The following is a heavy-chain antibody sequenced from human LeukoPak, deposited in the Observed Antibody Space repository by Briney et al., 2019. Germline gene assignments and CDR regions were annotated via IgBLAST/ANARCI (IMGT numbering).Heavy chain of an antibody. J-gene: IGHJ4*02. CDR3: ARHPYSGSYHFDY. CDR1: GYTFTGYY. D-gene: IGHD1-26*01. V-gene: IGHV1-2*02. CDR2: INPNSGDT. Sequence: ASLKVSCKASGYTFTGYYIHWVRQAPGQGLQWMGWINPNSGDTHFTQNFQGRVTMTTDTSITTAYMELSRLTSDDTAVYYCARHPYSGSYHFDYWGQGTLVTVSS.